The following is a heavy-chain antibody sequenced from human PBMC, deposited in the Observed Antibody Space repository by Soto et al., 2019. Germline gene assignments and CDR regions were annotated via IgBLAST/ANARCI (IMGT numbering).Heavy chain of an antibody. Sequence: SVKVSCKASGGTFSSYAISWVRQAPGQGLEWMGGIIPIFGTANYAQKFQGRVTITADESTSTAYMELSSLRSEDTAVYYCARCEQLVGWFDPWGQGTLVTVSS. J-gene: IGHJ5*02. V-gene: IGHV1-69*13. CDR3: ARCEQLVGWFDP. CDR1: GGTFSSYA. CDR2: IIPIFGTA. D-gene: IGHD6-6*01.